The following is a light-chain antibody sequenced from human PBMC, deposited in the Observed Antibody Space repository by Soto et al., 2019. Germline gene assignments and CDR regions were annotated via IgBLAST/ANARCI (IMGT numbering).Light chain of an antibody. J-gene: IGKJ4*01. CDR3: QQRSKWPLT. CDR1: QSVANY. V-gene: IGKV3-11*01. Sequence: IVLTQSPATLSLSPGERATLSCRASQSVANYLAWLQQKPGQAPRLLIYDVSNRATGIPARFSGSGSGTDFTLTISSLEPEDFAVYYGQQRSKWPLTFGGGTQIEIK. CDR2: DVS.